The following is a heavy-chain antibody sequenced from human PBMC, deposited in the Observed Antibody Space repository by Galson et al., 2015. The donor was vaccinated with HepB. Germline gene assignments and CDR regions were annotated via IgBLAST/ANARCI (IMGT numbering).Heavy chain of an antibody. Sequence: LSCAASGFTFSTYTMHWVRQAPGKGLEWVTLISYDGNNKYYADSVKGRFTISGDNSKNTVYLQMNSLRAEDTAVYYCARVRHYYDSSGYLGEAFDIWGQGTMVTVSS. J-gene: IGHJ3*02. CDR1: GFTFSTYT. D-gene: IGHD3-22*01. V-gene: IGHV3-30*04. CDR3: ARVRHYYDSSGYLGEAFDI. CDR2: ISYDGNNK.